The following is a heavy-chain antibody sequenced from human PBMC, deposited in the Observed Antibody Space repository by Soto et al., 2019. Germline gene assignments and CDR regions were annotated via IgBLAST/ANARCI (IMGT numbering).Heavy chain of an antibody. Sequence: QVVLLQSGAEVKEPGSSVRVSGEVSGSTFNNFAFSWVRQAPGHGPEWMGGIVVISNTADYSQRFQDRVTITADTSTNTLYMELGSLTFEDTAVYYCARAIKRWEVHYYFDYWGQGTLVTVSS. CDR1: GSTFNNFA. V-gene: IGHV1-69*06. D-gene: IGHD1-26*01. CDR3: ARAIKRWEVHYYFDY. J-gene: IGHJ4*02. CDR2: IVVISNTA.